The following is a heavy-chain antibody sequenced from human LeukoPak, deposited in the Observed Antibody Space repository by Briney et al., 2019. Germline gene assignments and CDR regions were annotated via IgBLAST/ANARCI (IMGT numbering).Heavy chain of an antibody. Sequence: GGSLRLSCAASGFTFSSYSMNWVRQAPGKGLEWVSYISSSSSTIYYADSVKGRFTISRDNAKNSLYLQMNSLRAEDTAMYYCARGNWNVDYWGQGTLVTVSS. V-gene: IGHV3-48*04. D-gene: IGHD1-1*01. J-gene: IGHJ4*02. CDR2: ISSSSSTI. CDR3: ARGNWNVDY. CDR1: GFTFSSYS.